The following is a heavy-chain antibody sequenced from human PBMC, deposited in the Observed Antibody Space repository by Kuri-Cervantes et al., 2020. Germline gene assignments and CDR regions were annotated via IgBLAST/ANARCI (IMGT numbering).Heavy chain of an antibody. Sequence: ASVKVSCKTSGYTFTNYGVSWVRQAPGQGLEWMGWISGYNGDTNNLHNLKGRLTMTTDTSTSTAYMELRSLRSEDTAVYYCARRGDYYDILTGFSDAFDIWGQGTMVTVSS. V-gene: IGHV1-18*01. CDR3: ARRGDYYDILTGFSDAFDI. D-gene: IGHD3-9*01. CDR1: GYTFTNYG. CDR2: ISGYNGDT. J-gene: IGHJ3*02.